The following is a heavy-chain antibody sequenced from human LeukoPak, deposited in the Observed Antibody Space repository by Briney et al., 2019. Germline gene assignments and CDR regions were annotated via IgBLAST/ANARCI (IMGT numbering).Heavy chain of an antibody. CDR1: GFTFSSYA. CDR2: ISGSGGST. V-gene: IGHV3-23*01. J-gene: IGHJ6*03. D-gene: IGHD2-2*01. Sequence: GGSLRLSCAASGFTFSSYAMSWVRQAPGKGLEWVSAISGSGGSTYYADSVKGRFTISRDNSKNTLYLQMNSLRAEDTAVYYCAKRVPAAITTYYYYYMDVWGKGTTVTISS. CDR3: AKRVPAAITTYYYYYMDV.